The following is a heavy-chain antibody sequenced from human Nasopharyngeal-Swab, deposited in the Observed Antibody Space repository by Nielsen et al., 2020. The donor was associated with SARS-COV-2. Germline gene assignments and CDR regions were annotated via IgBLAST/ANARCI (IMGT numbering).Heavy chain of an antibody. D-gene: IGHD4-17*01. Sequence: GGSLRLSCAASGFTFSRFWMTWVRQAPGKGLEGVSYISSDSSTIDYADSVRGRFTISRDNANSLYLQMNNLRAEDTAVYYCARDSRGGLRDAFDIWGQGTLVTVSS. CDR3: ARDSRGGLRDAFDI. V-gene: IGHV3-48*04. CDR1: GFTFSRFW. J-gene: IGHJ3*02. CDR2: ISSDSSTI.